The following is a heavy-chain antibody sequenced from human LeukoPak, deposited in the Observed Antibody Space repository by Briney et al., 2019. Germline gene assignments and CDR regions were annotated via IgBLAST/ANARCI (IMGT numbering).Heavy chain of an antibody. Sequence: GASVKVSCKASGFTFTSSAMQWVRQARGQRLEWIGWIVVGGGNTNYAQKFQERVTITRDMSTSTAYMELSSLRSEDTAVYYCAAVLFGYGPGDYWGQGTLVTVSS. CDR2: IVVGGGNT. V-gene: IGHV1-58*02. CDR3: AAVLFGYGPGDY. D-gene: IGHD3-10*02. J-gene: IGHJ4*02. CDR1: GFTFTSSA.